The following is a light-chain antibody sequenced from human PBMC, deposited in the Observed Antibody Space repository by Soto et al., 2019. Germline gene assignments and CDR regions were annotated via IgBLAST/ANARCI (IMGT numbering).Light chain of an antibody. CDR3: ALWDDSLNGPV. J-gene: IGLJ3*02. CDR1: SSNIGSHS. Sequence: QSVLTQPPSASGTPGQRITISGSGSSSNIGSHSVNWYQQLPGTAPKLLIYRSSQRPSGVPDRFSGSKSGTSASLAISGLQSGDEADYYCALWDDSLNGPVFGGGTQLTVL. CDR2: RSS. V-gene: IGLV1-44*01.